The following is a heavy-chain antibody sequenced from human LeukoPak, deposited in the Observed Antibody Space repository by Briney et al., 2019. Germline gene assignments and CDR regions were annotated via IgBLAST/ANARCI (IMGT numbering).Heavy chain of an antibody. CDR3: ARHGGGYSYGSDY. CDR1: GGSVSSSSYY. CDR2: IYYRGST. Sequence: SETLSLTCTASGGSVSSSSYYWGWIRQPPGKGLEWIGSIYYRGSTYYNPSLKSRVTISVDTSKSQFSLKLSSVTAADTAVYYCARHGGGYSYGSDYWGQGTLVTVSS. J-gene: IGHJ4*02. V-gene: IGHV4-39*01. D-gene: IGHD5-18*01.